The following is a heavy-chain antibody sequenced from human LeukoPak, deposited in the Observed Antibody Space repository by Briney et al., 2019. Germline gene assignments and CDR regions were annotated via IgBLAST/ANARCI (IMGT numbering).Heavy chain of an antibody. Sequence: PGGSLRLSCAPSGFTLSNYCMNWVRQAPGRGLEWVSSISSSSSYIYYADSVKGRFNISRDNAKNSLYLQMNSMRDEDTAVYYCARAPGDYYYYYYAMDVWGQGTTVTVSS. J-gene: IGHJ6*02. CDR2: ISSSSSYI. CDR3: ARAPGDYYYYYYAMDV. V-gene: IGHV3-21*01. D-gene: IGHD4-17*01. CDR1: GFTLSNYC.